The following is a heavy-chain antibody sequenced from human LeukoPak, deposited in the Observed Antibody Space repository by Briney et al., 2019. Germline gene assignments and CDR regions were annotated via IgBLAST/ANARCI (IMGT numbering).Heavy chain of an antibody. D-gene: IGHD1-7*01. J-gene: IGHJ6*02. Sequence: SETLSLTCAVYGGSFSGYYWSWLRQPPGKGLEWIGEINHSGSTNYNPSLKSRVTISVDTSKNQFSLKLSSVTAADTAVYYCARGHLRITGTRGRMDVWGQGTTVTVSS. V-gene: IGHV4-34*01. CDR1: GGSFSGYY. CDR2: INHSGST. CDR3: ARGHLRITGTRGRMDV.